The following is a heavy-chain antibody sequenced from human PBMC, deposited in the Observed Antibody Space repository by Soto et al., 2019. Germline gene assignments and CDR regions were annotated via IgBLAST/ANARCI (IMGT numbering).Heavy chain of an antibody. D-gene: IGHD1-1*01. CDR3: ARGRYGDY. Sequence: QVHLVQSGAEVKKPGASVKVSCKGSGYTFTSYGITWVRQAPGQGLEWMGWISAHNGNTNYAQKLQGRVTVTRDTATSTAYMELRSLRADDTAVYYCARGRYGDYWGQGALVTVSS. CDR1: GYTFTSYG. CDR2: ISAHNGNT. V-gene: IGHV1-18*01. J-gene: IGHJ4*02.